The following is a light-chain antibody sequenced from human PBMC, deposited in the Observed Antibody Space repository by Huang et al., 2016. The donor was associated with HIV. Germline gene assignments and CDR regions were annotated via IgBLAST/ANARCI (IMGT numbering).Light chain of an antibody. CDR1: QTISSNY. V-gene: IGKV3-20*01. CDR2: GTS. Sequence: EVVLTQSPGTLSLSPGERATLSCRASQTISSNYFAWYQQKPGQAPRLLIYGTSNRATGIPDRFSGSGSGTDCTLTINRLEPEDFAVYYCQQYGNSPPYTFGQGTTLDIK. J-gene: IGKJ2*01. CDR3: QQYGNSPPYT.